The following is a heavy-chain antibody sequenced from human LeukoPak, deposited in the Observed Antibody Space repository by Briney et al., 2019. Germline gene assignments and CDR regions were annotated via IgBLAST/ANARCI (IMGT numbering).Heavy chain of an antibody. J-gene: IGHJ3*02. CDR1: GGSISSYY. Sequence: SETLSLTCTVSGGSISSYYWSWIRQPPGKGLEWIGYIYYSGSTNYNPSLKSRVTISVDTSKNQFSLKLSSVTAADTAVYYCARDIDECSSTSCQGDAFDIWGQGTMVTVSS. V-gene: IGHV4-59*01. D-gene: IGHD2-2*01. CDR3: ARDIDECSSTSCQGDAFDI. CDR2: IYYSGST.